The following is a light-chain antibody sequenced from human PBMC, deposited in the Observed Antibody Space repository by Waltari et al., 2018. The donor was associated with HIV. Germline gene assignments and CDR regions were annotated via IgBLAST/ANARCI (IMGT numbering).Light chain of an antibody. V-gene: IGKV1-27*01. CDR1: QAISNN. CDR2: GAS. CDR3: HKYYTAPPT. Sequence: DIQMTQPPSSLSASVGDRVTITCRASQAISNNLAWYQQKPGKVPKLLIYGASTLQSGVPARFSGSGSGTDFTLTISSLQAEDVAIYYCHKYYTAPPTFGQGTKLEIK. J-gene: IGKJ2*01.